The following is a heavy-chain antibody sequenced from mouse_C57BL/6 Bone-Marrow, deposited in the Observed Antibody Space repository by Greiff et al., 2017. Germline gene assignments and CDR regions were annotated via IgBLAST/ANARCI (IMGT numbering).Heavy chain of an antibody. CDR1: GYTFTDYN. Sequence: VQLQQSGPELVKPGASVKIPCKASGYTFTDYNMDWVKQSHGKSLEWIGDINPNNSGTIYNQKFKGKATLTVDKSSSTAYMELRSLTSEDTAVYYCARNYYSSSYGYFDVWGTGTTVTVSS. V-gene: IGHV1-18*01. CDR3: ARNYYSSSYGYFDV. J-gene: IGHJ1*03. D-gene: IGHD1-1*01. CDR2: INPNNSGT.